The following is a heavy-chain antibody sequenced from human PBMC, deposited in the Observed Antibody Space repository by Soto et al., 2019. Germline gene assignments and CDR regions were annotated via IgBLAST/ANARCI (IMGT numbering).Heavy chain of an antibody. J-gene: IGHJ4*02. CDR2: ISYDGSNK. CDR1: GFTFSSYG. CDR3: AKSDGYNYFDY. V-gene: IGHV3-30*18. D-gene: IGHD5-12*01. Sequence: QVQLVESGGGVVQPGRSLRLSCAASGFTFSSYGMHWVRQAPGKGLEWVAVISYDGSNKYYADSVKGRFTISRDNSKNTLYLQMNSLRAEDTAVYDCAKSDGYNYFDYWGQGTLVTVSS.